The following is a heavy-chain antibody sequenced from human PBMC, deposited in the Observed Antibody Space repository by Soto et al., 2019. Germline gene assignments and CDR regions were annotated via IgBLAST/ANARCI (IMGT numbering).Heavy chain of an antibody. CDR2: IYYSGST. Sequence: SETLSLTCTVSGGSVSSGSYYWSWIRQPPGKGLEWLGYIYYSGSTNYNPSLKSRVTISVDTSKNQFSLKLSSVTAADTAVYYCARVFRPEDHSSWYYYYYMDVWGKGTTVTVSS. V-gene: IGHV4-61*01. J-gene: IGHJ6*03. D-gene: IGHD6-13*01. CDR1: GGSVSSGSYY. CDR3: ARVFRPEDHSSWYYYYYMDV.